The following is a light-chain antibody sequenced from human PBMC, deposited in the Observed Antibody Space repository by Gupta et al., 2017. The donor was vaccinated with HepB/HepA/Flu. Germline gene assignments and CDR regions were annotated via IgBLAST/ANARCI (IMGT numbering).Light chain of an antibody. V-gene: IGKV1-5*03. Sequence: SASVGDRVTITCRASQSISSWLAWYQQKPGKAPKLLIYKASSLESGVPSRFSGSRSGTEFTLTISGLQPDDLATYYCQQYNSYPLTFGGGTKVEIK. CDR3: QQYNSYPLT. CDR1: QSISSW. J-gene: IGKJ4*01. CDR2: KAS.